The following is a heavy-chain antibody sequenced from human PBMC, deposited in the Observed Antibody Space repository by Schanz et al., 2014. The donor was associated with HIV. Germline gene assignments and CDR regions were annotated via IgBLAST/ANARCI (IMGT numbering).Heavy chain of an antibody. CDR1: GGAFNSHT. Sequence: QVPLVQSGTEVKKPGSSAKVSCKASGGAFNSHTISWLRQAPGQGPVWMGAIIPFTGSSNYAQEFQGRVTITADDSTSTAYMDLSSLTSEDTAVYYCASGRFDTVIWWGDAFLIWGRGTMVTVSS. D-gene: IGHD5-18*01. CDR2: IIPFTGSS. J-gene: IGHJ3*02. V-gene: IGHV1-69*13. CDR3: ASGRFDTVIWWGDAFLI.